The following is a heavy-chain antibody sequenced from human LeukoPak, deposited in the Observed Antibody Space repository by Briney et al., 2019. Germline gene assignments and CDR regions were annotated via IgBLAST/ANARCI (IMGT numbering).Heavy chain of an antibody. V-gene: IGHV3-30-3*01. CDR3: ARDRNTVTTWYYFDY. Sequence: PGRSLRLSCAASGFTFSSYAMHWVRQAPGKGLEWVAVISYDGSNKYYADSVKGRFTISRDNSKNTLYLQMNSLRAEDTAVYYCARDRNTVTTWYYFDYWGQGTLVTVSS. CDR1: GFTFSSYA. D-gene: IGHD4-17*01. CDR2: ISYDGSNK. J-gene: IGHJ4*02.